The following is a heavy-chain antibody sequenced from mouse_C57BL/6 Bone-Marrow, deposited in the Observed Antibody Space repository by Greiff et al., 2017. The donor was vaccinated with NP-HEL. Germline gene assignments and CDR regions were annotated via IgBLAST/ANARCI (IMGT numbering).Heavy chain of an antibody. CDR1: GFTFSDYG. J-gene: IGHJ3*01. CDR3: ARGRLRQFAY. D-gene: IGHD2-4*01. CDR2: ISSGSSTI. V-gene: IGHV5-17*01. Sequence: EVMLVESGGGLVKPGGSLKLSCAASGFTFSDYGMHWVRQAPEKGLEWVAYISSGSSTIYYADTVKGRFTISRDNAKNTLFLQMNSLRSEDTARYYCARGRLRQFAYGGQGTLVTVSA.